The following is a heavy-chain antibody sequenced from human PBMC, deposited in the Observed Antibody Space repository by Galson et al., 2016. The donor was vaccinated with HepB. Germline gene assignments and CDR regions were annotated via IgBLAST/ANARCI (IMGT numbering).Heavy chain of an antibody. V-gene: IGHV3-9*01. Sequence: SLRLSCAASGFIFDDYAMFWVRQVPGKGLEWVSSITWNSRKTDYADSVKGRFTISRDNAKNSVNLHMNSLRPEDTALYYCAKDRGNPNYYHHYGMDVWGQGTTGTVSS. CDR2: ITWNSRKT. D-gene: IGHD4-23*01. CDR1: GFIFDDYA. CDR3: AKDRGNPNYYHHYGMDV. J-gene: IGHJ6*02.